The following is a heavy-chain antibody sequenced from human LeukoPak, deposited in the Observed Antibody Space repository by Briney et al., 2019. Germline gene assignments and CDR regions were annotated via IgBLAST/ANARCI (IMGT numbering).Heavy chain of an antibody. CDR2: IYYSGST. J-gene: IGHJ4*02. CDR1: GYSISSGYY. Sequence: SETLSLTCTVSGYSISSGYYWGWIRQPPGKGLEWIGYIYYSGSTNYNPSLKSRVTISVDTSKNQFSLEVSSVTAADTAVYYCARSTPRNYYDSGITAYYFDYWGQGTLVTVSS. V-gene: IGHV4-61*01. CDR3: ARSTPRNYYDSGITAYYFDY. D-gene: IGHD3-22*01.